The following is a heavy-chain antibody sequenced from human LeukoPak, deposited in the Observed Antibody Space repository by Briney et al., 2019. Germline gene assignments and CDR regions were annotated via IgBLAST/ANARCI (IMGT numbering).Heavy chain of an antibody. CDR2: IYYSGST. D-gene: IGHD3-10*01. V-gene: IGHV4-59*01. CDR3: ARDSPYYYGSGSYNFDY. CDR1: GGSISSYY. Sequence: PSETLSLTCTVSGGSISSYYWSWIRQPPGKGLEWIGYIYYSGSTNYNPSLKSRVTISVDTSKNQFSLKLSSVTAADTAVYYCARDSPYYYGSGSYNFDYWGQGTLVTVSS. J-gene: IGHJ4*02.